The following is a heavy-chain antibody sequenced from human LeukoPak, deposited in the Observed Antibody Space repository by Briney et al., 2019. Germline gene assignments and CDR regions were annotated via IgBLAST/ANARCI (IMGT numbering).Heavy chain of an antibody. J-gene: IGHJ4*02. CDR2: ISGSGGST. CDR3: AKKRYYDFWSGYSDY. CDR1: GFTFSSYA. Sequence: GGSLRLSCAASGFTFSSYAMSWVRQAPGKGLEWVSAISGSGGSTYYADSVKGRFTISRDNSKNTLYLQMNSLRAEDTAVYYCAKKRYYDFWSGYSDYWGQGTLVTVSS. D-gene: IGHD3-3*01. V-gene: IGHV3-23*01.